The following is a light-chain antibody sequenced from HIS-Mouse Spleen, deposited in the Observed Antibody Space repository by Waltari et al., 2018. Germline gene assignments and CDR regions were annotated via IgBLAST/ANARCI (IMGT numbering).Light chain of an antibody. CDR2: KDS. CDR3: YSAADNSGV. Sequence: SYELTQPSSVSVSTGQTARITCSGDVLAKKYARWFQQKPGQAPVLVIYKDSERPSGIPERFSGSSSGTTVTLTISGAQVEDEADYYCYSAADNSGVFGGGTKLTVL. V-gene: IGLV3-27*01. CDR1: VLAKKY. J-gene: IGLJ2*01.